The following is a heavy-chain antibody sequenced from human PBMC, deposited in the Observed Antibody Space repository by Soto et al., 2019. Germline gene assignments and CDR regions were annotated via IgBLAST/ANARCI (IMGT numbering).Heavy chain of an antibody. V-gene: IGHV3-30*18. Sequence: QVQLVESGGAMVQPGTSLRLSCAASGFTFDSYGMYWVRQAPGKGLEWLAVVSYDGNDKYYAESVKGRFTISRDNSKNMVYLQMNLLRAEDTALYYCAKGGGVVVTGICVDAWGQGTTVTVSS. D-gene: IGHD2-21*02. CDR2: VSYDGNDK. J-gene: IGHJ6*02. CDR1: GFTFDSYG. CDR3: AKGGGVVVTGICVDA.